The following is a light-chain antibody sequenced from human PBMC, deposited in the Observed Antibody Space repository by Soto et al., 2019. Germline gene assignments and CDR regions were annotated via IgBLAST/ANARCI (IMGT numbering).Light chain of an antibody. V-gene: IGKV3-15*01. Sequence: EIVMTQSPATLSVSSGERATLSCRASQSVSSNLAWYQQKPGQAPRLLIYGTSTRATGIPARFSGSGSGTEFTLTISSLQSEDCAVYYCQQYNNWWTFGQGTKVEIK. CDR3: QQYNNWWT. CDR2: GTS. J-gene: IGKJ1*01. CDR1: QSVSSN.